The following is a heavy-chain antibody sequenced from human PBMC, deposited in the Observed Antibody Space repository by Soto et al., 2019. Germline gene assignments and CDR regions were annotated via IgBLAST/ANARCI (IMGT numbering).Heavy chain of an antibody. V-gene: IGHV4-30-2*01. D-gene: IGHD3-22*01. J-gene: IGHJ3*02. CDR2: VYRSGSA. CDR1: GDSISIGTYS. CDR3: ARDLGDNSGWAAFDI. Sequence: QLQLQESGSGLVKPSETLSLSCAVSGDSISIGTYSWGWIRQPPGKGLEWLGYVYRSGSAYYNPSLKRRIAISIDRSMNQFSRRMTSVTAADTAMYYCARDLGDNSGWAAFDIWGQGTMVTVSS.